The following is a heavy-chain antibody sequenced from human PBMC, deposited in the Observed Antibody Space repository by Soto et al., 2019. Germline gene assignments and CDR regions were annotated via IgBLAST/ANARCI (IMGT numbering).Heavy chain of an antibody. Sequence: EGQLLESGGGLVQPGGSLRVSCAASGFTFSTYAMSWVRQAPGKELEWVSAISASGDSTYYADSVKGRFTIYRDNSMNALYLQMNSLRIEDTAVYYCAHPRGYGVFDAYDIWGQGTMVTVSS. V-gene: IGHV3-23*01. CDR2: ISASGDST. J-gene: IGHJ3*02. CDR1: GFTFSTYA. CDR3: AHPRGYGVFDAYDI. D-gene: IGHD4-17*01.